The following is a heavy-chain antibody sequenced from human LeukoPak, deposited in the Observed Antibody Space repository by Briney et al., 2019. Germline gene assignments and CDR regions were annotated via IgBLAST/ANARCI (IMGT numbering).Heavy chain of an antibody. Sequence: GGSLRLSCAASGFPFSIYGMHWVRQAPGKGLEGGAVISCDGSKKYYADSVKGRFTISRDNSKNTLYPQMSSLRAEATAVYYCAKDKVPYYDILTGYPPYYFVYWGQGALVTASS. D-gene: IGHD3-9*01. CDR3: AKDKVPYYDILTGYPPYYFVY. CDR1: GFPFSIYG. V-gene: IGHV3-30*18. CDR2: ISCDGSKK. J-gene: IGHJ4*02.